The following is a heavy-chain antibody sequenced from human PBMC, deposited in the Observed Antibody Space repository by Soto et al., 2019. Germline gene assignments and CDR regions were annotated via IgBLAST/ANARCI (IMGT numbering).Heavy chain of an antibody. J-gene: IGHJ5*02. Sequence: PSETLSLTCTVSGDSIRGRSYYWGWIRQPPGRELEWVGTLFSGSTYSSPSLKSRVSISLDTSKNQFSLKLSSMTAADTAIYYCATTRGIAVGGCFDRWGQGTLVTVSS. CDR2: LFSGST. V-gene: IGHV4-39*01. CDR3: ATTRGIAVGGCFDR. CDR1: GDSIRGRSYY. D-gene: IGHD6-19*01.